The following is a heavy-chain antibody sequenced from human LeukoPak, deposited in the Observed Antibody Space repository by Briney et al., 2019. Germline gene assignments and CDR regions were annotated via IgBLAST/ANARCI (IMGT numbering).Heavy chain of an antibody. D-gene: IGHD1-26*01. CDR2: IYHSGTT. V-gene: IGHV4-59*01. CDR3: ARVDSGTYYMPFDY. Sequence: SETLSLTCTVSGGPLFPYYWSWIRQPPGKGREWIGYIYHSGTTNYSPPLKGRATLSVDTSKNQISLRLTSVTAADTAVYYCARVDSGTYYMPFDYWGQGSLVTVSS. J-gene: IGHJ4*02. CDR1: GGPLFPYY.